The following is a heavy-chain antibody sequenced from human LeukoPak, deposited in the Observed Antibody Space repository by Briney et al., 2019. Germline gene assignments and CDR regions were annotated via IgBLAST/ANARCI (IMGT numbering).Heavy chain of an antibody. CDR3: ARRAGEYSHPYDY. CDR2: IYSGGNT. J-gene: IGHJ4*02. D-gene: IGHD4-17*01. V-gene: IGHV3-53*01. CDR1: GFTVSSNS. Sequence: GGSLRLSCTVSGFTVSSNSVSWVRQAPGKGLEWVSFIYSGGNTHYSDSVKGRFTISRDNSKNTLYLQMNSLRAEDTAVYYCARRAGEYSHPYDYWGQGTLVTVSS.